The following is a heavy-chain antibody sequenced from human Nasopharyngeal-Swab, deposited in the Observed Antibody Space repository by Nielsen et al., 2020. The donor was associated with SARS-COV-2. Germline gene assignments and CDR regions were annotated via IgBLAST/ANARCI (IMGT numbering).Heavy chain of an antibody. V-gene: IGHV1-18*01. J-gene: IGHJ4*02. D-gene: IGHD5-12*01. CDR3: ARVKMIVASSEDDY. Sequence: WVRQAPGKGLEWLGWISSYNGYTNYAHKFQGRVTMTTDTSTSTAYMELRTLRSDDTAIYYCARVKMIVASSEDDYWGQGTLVTVSS. CDR2: ISSYNGYT.